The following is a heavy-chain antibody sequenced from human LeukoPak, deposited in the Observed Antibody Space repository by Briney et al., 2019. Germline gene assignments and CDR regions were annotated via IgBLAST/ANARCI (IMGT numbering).Heavy chain of an antibody. Sequence: GGSLRLSCAASGFTVSSNYMSWVRQAPGKGLEWVSVIYSGGSTYYADSVKGRFTISRDNSKNTLYLQMNSLRAEDTAVYYCARYQLTGYFDYWGQGTLVTVSS. D-gene: IGHD7-27*01. CDR2: IYSGGST. V-gene: IGHV3-53*01. J-gene: IGHJ4*02. CDR1: GFTVSSNY. CDR3: ARYQLTGYFDY.